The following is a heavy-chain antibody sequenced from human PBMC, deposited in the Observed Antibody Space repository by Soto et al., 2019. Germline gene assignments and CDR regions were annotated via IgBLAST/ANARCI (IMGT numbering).Heavy chain of an antibody. CDR2: IIPIFATP. J-gene: IGHJ6*02. CDR1: GGTFSTFA. V-gene: IGHV1-69*12. Sequence: QDHLVQSGAAVKKPASSIKISCRSTGGTFSTFAFSWVRQAPGQGLEWMGGIIPIFATPIYAQKYQGRVTITADDSTSTAYMEVTSLRANDTAVYFCARGEYDVIVMAGTSRGYQHAYDGMDVWCQGTAVTVSS. D-gene: IGHD2-21*01. CDR3: ARGEYDVIVMAGTSRGYQHAYDGMDV.